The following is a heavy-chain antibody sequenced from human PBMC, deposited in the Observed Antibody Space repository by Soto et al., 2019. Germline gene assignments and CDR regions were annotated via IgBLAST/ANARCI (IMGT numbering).Heavy chain of an antibody. Sequence: ASVKVSCKASGYTFTSYGISWVRQAPGQGLEWMGWISAYNGNTNYAQKLQGRVTMTTDTSTSTAYMELRSLRSDDTAVYYCARDPAPTPSITIFGVATGSIGSYAFDIWGQGTMVTVSS. CDR3: ARDPAPTPSITIFGVATGSIGSYAFDI. D-gene: IGHD3-3*01. CDR2: ISAYNGNT. CDR1: GYTFTSYG. J-gene: IGHJ3*02. V-gene: IGHV1-18*01.